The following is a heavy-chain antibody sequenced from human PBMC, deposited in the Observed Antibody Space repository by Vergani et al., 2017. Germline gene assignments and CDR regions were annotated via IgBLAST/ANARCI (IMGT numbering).Heavy chain of an antibody. J-gene: IGHJ5*02. CDR1: GFTFSSYG. V-gene: IGHV3-33*01. D-gene: IGHD1-14*01. CDR2: TWYDGNNK. CDR3: ARDLRLLYNRFDP. Sequence: QVQLVESGGGVVQPGGSLRLSCAASGFTFSSYGMHWVRQAPGKGLEWVAVTWYDGNNKQYADSVKVRFTISRDNSKSTMYLQMNSLRDEDTGVYYCARDLRLLYNRFDPWGQGTLVTVSS.